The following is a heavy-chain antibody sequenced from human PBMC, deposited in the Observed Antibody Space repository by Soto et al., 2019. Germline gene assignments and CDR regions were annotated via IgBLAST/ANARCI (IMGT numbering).Heavy chain of an antibody. CDR1: GFTFSSYA. V-gene: IGHV3-7*01. D-gene: IGHD2-15*01. Sequence: PGGSLRLSCAASGFTFSSYAMSWVRQAPGKGLEWVSNINANGSKTYYVDSAKGRFTISRDNAKNSLYLQMNSLRAEDTAVYYCARGSGYYYYYYMDVWGKGTTVTVSS. CDR2: INANGSKT. CDR3: ARGSGYYYYYYMDV. J-gene: IGHJ6*03.